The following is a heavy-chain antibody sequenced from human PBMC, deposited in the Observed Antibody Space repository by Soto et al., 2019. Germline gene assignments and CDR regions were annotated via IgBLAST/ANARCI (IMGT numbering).Heavy chain of an antibody. Sequence: QLQLQESGPGLVKPSETLSLTCTVSGGSISSSSYYWGWIRQPPGKGLEWIGSIYYSGSTYYNPSLKSRVTISVDTSKNQFSLKLSSVTAADTAVYYCARHWGPDIVVVPAAMVNYYYYGMDVWGQGTTVTVSS. V-gene: IGHV4-39*01. CDR3: ARHWGPDIVVVPAAMVNYYYYGMDV. CDR2: IYYSGST. J-gene: IGHJ6*02. CDR1: GGSISSSSYY. D-gene: IGHD2-2*01.